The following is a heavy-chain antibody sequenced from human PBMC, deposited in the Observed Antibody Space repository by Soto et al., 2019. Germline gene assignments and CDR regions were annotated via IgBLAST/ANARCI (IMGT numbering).Heavy chain of an antibody. D-gene: IGHD3-22*01. Sequence: ASVKVSCKASGYTFTSYGISWVRQAPGQGLEWMGWISAYNGNTNYAQKLQGRVTMTTDTSTSTAYMELRSLRSDDTAVYYCARLRLHYDSSGYHAPDFDYWGQGTLVTVSS. V-gene: IGHV1-18*01. CDR1: GYTFTSYG. CDR3: ARLRLHYDSSGYHAPDFDY. CDR2: ISAYNGNT. J-gene: IGHJ4*02.